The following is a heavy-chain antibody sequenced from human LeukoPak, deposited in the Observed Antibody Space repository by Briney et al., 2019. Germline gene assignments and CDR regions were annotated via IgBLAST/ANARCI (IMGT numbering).Heavy chain of an antibody. J-gene: IGHJ4*02. CDR3: AKVFDILIGSFDY. V-gene: IGHV3-21*01. CDR1: GFTFNRFT. D-gene: IGHD3-9*01. CDR2: ISGSAISI. Sequence: TGGSLRLSCDTSGFTFNRFTMSWVRQAPGKGLEWVSSISGSAISIDYADSVKGRFTISRDNAKNSVHLQMNSLRAEDTAVYYCAKVFDILIGSFDYWGQGTLVTVSS.